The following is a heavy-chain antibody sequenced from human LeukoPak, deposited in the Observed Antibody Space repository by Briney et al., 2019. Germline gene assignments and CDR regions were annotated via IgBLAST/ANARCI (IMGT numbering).Heavy chain of an antibody. D-gene: IGHD3-10*01. CDR2: IYYSGST. J-gene: IGHJ4*02. CDR3: ARGVRGVIISSFDY. CDR1: GFTFSNAW. V-gene: IGHV4-59*01. Sequence: GSLRPSCAASGFTFSNAWMSWVRQPPGKGLEWIGYIYYSGSTNYNPSLKSRVTISVDTSKNQFSLKLSSVTAADTAVYYCARGVRGVIISSFDYWGQGTLVTVSS.